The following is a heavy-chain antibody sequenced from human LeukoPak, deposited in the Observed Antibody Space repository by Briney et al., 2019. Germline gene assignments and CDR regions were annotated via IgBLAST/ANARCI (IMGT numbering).Heavy chain of an antibody. CDR1: GGSISSSSYY. CDR2: IYYSGST. J-gene: IGHJ4*02. D-gene: IGHD5/OR15-5a*01. CDR3: ARPSTLYAGFDY. Sequence: PSETLSLTCTVSGGSISSSSYYCGWIRHPPGKWLEWIGSIYYSGSTYYNPSLKSRVTISVDTSKNQFSLKLSSVTAADTAVYYCARPSTLYAGFDYWGQGTLVTVSS. V-gene: IGHV4-39*01.